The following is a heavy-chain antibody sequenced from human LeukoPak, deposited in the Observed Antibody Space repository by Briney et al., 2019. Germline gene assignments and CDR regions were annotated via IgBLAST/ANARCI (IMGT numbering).Heavy chain of an antibody. CDR2: ISGSGGST. V-gene: IGHV3-23*01. CDR1: GFTFSSYA. Sequence: GGSLRLSCAASGFTFSSYAMSWVRQAPGKGLEWVSAISGSGGSTYYADSVKGRFTISRDNSKNTLYLQMNSLRAEDTAVYYCAKESLRITMVRGVIRYFDYWGQGTLVTVSS. CDR3: AKESLRITMVRGVIRYFDY. J-gene: IGHJ4*02. D-gene: IGHD3-10*01.